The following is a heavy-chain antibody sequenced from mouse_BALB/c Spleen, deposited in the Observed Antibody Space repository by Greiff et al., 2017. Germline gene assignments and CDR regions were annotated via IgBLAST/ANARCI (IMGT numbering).Heavy chain of an antibody. CDR2: INPSTGYT. J-gene: IGHJ4*01. CDR1: GYTFTSYW. D-gene: IGHD2-14*01. V-gene: IGHV1-7*01. CDR3: AYDRYYYAMDY. Sequence: QVQLQQSGAELAKPGASVKMSCKASGYTFTSYWMHWVKQRPGQGLEWIGYINPSTGYTEYNQKFKDKATLTADKSSSTAYMQLSSLTSEDSAVYYCAYDRYYYAMDYWGQGTSVTVSS.